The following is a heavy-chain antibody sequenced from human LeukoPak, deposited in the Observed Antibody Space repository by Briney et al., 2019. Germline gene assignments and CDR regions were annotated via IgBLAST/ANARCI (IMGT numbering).Heavy chain of an antibody. Sequence: ASVKVSCKTSGYTFTRYYMHWVRQAPGHGLEWMGIINHISRATDYAQKFQGRVTMTRDTSTSTVYMELSSLRSEDTAMYYCARLPYRDGVAQDYWGQGTLVTVSS. CDR3: ARLPYRDGVAQDY. D-gene: IGHD3-16*02. J-gene: IGHJ4*02. CDR1: GYTFTRYY. V-gene: IGHV1-46*01. CDR2: INHISRAT.